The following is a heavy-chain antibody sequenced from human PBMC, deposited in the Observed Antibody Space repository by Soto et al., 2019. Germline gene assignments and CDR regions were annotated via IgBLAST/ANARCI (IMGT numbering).Heavy chain of an antibody. CDR1: GFTFSNYA. CDR3: AKGLATESRLDY. V-gene: IGHV3-23*01. Sequence: EVQLLESGGGLVQPGGSLRLSCAASGFTFSNYAMTWVRQAPGQGLEWVSSIVGSSINIYHADSVKGRFAISRDNAKNTFNRQMNSLRAEDTAVYYCAKGLATESRLDYWGRGTLVTVSS. J-gene: IGHJ4*02. D-gene: IGHD6-25*01. CDR2: IVGSSINI.